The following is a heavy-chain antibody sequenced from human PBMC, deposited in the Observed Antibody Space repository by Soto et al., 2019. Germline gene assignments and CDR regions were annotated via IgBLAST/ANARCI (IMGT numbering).Heavy chain of an antibody. J-gene: IGHJ3*02. Sequence: QVQLQQSGPGLVKPSQTLSLTCAISGDSVSSNRAVWGWIRQSPSGGLEWLGRTFYRSRWFTDYAESLKSRISIKPDTYKNQLSLQLNSVTPEDTAVYYCAREDSAAANDAFAMWGQGTMVTVSS. V-gene: IGHV6-1*01. CDR2: TFYRSRWFT. CDR1: GDSVSSNRAV. D-gene: IGHD3-10*01. CDR3: AREDSAAANDAFAM.